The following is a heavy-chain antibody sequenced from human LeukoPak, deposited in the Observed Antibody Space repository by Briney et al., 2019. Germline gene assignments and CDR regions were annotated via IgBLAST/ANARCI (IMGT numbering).Heavy chain of an antibody. V-gene: IGHV4-4*07. CDR2: IYTRGNT. D-gene: IGHD3-22*01. J-gene: IGHJ4*02. CDR3: AGEGHYYDSSGYYYGGEDY. Sequence: SETLSLTCTVSGGSISSYYWSWIRQPAEKGLELIGRIYTRGNTNYNPSLKSRVTMSVVTSKNQFSLKLSSVTAADTAVYYCAGEGHYYDSSGYYYGGEDYWGQGTLVTVSS. CDR1: GGSISSYY.